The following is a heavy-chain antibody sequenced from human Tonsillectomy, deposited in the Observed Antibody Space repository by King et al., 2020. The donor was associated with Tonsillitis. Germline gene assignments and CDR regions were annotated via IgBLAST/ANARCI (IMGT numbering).Heavy chain of an antibody. CDR2: ISSSSSYI. CDR3: ARDGDYYGSRSYYTPDAFDI. J-gene: IGHJ3*02. D-gene: IGHD3-10*01. V-gene: IGHV3-21*01. CDR1: GFTFSSYS. Sequence: VQLVESGGGLVKPGGSLRLSCAASGFTFSSYSMNWVRQAPGKGLEWVSSISSSSSYIYYADSVKGRFTISRDNAKNSLYLQMNSLRAEDTAVYYCARDGDYYGSRSYYTPDAFDIWGQGTMVTVSS.